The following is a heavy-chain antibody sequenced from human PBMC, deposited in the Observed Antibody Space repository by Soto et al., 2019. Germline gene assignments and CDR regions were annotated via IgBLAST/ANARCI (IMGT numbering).Heavy chain of an antibody. D-gene: IGHD3-10*01. V-gene: IGHV4-31*03. CDR2: IYYSGST. CDR1: GGPISSGSYY. CDR3: ARNRGKNGAFDY. Sequence: QVQLQESGPGLVKPSQTLSLTCTVSGGPISSGSYYWIWIRQHPGKGLEWIGYIYYSGSTYYNSSLKSRVTISLDTAKSQFSLGLSSVTAADTGVYYCARNRGKNGAFDYWGQGTLVTVSS. J-gene: IGHJ4*02.